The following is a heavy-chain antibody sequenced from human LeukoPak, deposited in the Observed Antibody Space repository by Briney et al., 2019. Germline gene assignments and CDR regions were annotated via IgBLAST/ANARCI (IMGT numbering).Heavy chain of an antibody. J-gene: IGHJ5*02. Sequence: SVKVSCKASGYTFTSYGISWVRQAPGQGLEWMGGIIPIFGTANYAQKFQGRVTITADESTSTAYMELSSLRSEDTAVYYCARDGGYCSSTSCPERWFDPWGQGTLVTVSS. D-gene: IGHD2-2*01. CDR1: GYTFTSYG. V-gene: IGHV1-69*13. CDR2: IIPIFGTA. CDR3: ARDGGYCSSTSCPERWFDP.